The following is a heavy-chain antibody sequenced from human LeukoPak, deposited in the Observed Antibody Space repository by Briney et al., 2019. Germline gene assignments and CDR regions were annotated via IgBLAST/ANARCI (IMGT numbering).Heavy chain of an antibody. CDR3: AARVAAGILDY. J-gene: IGHJ4*02. D-gene: IGHD6-13*01. Sequence: PGGSLRLSCAASGFTFSIYAMSWVRQAPGKGLEWVSAISGSGSSTYYADSVKGRFTISRDNSKNTLYLQMNSLRAEDTAVYYCAARVAAGILDYWGQGTLVTVSS. V-gene: IGHV3-23*01. CDR2: ISGSGSST. CDR1: GFTFSIYA.